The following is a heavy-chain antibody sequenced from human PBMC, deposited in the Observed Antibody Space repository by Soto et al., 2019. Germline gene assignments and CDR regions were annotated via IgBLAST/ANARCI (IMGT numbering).Heavy chain of an antibody. CDR2: IVPMLGTP. CDR3: ARNGTYSSSLSQYSGMDV. CDR1: GGTFDNFI. V-gene: IGHV1-69*13. J-gene: IGHJ6*02. D-gene: IGHD1-26*01. Sequence: GPSVKVSCKASGGTFDNFIMNWVRQTPGRGLEWMGGIVPMLGTPTYAEKFKGRVTISATGSTSTMYMEVTSLRSEDTAIYYCARNGTYSSSLSQYSGMDVWGQGPTVTDSS.